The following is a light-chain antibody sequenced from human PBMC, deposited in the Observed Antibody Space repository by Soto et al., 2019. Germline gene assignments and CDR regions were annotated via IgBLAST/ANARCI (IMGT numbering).Light chain of an antibody. Sequence: QSALTQPASVSGSPGQSITISCTGTSSDIGADNFVSWYQQHPGTAPKLMLYDVNIRPSGVSNRFSGSKSGNTASLTISGLQDEDDAYYYCTSWTTSTTMIFGGGTKLTVL. CDR2: DVN. J-gene: IGLJ2*01. V-gene: IGLV2-14*03. CDR3: TSWTTSTTMI. CDR1: SSDIGADNF.